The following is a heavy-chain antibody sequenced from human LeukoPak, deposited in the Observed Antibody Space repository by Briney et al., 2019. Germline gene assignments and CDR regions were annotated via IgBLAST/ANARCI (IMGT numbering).Heavy chain of an antibody. V-gene: IGHV1-8*01. J-gene: IGHJ5*02. D-gene: IGHD6-19*01. CDR2: MNPNSGNT. CDR3: ARDSSGWYHWFDP. CDR1: GYTFTSYD. Sequence: ASVKVSCKASGYTFTSYDIQWVRQATGQGLERMGWMNPNSGNTGYAQKFQGRVTMTRNTSISTAYMELSSLRSEDTAAYYCARDSSGWYHWFDPWGQGTLVTVSS.